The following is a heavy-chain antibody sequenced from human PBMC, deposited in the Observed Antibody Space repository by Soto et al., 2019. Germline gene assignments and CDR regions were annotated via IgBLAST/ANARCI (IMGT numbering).Heavy chain of an antibody. J-gene: IGHJ6*02. CDR1: GFTFGDYA. V-gene: IGHV3-49*03. Sequence: GSLRLSCTASGFTFGDYAMIWFRQAPGKGLEWVGFIRSKAYGGTTEYAASVKGRFTISRDDSKSIAYLQMNSLKTEDTAVYYCTRGGTTAHYYGMDVWGQGTTVTVSS. CDR3: TRGGTTAHYYGMDV. CDR2: IRSKAYGGTT. D-gene: IGHD1-7*01.